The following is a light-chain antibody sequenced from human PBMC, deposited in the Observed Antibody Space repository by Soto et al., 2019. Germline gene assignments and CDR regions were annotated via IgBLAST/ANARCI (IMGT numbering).Light chain of an antibody. Sequence: EIVLTQSPATLSLSPGERATLSCRASQSVSSYLAWYQQKPGQAPRLLIYDASNRATSIPARFSGSGSGTKFTLTISSLEPEDFAVYYCQQRSNWPPTFGQGTKLEMK. CDR1: QSVSSY. V-gene: IGKV3-11*01. CDR2: DAS. J-gene: IGKJ2*01. CDR3: QQRSNWPPT.